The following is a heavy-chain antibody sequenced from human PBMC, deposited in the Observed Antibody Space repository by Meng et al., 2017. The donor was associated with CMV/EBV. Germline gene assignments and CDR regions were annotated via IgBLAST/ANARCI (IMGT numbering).Heavy chain of an antibody. J-gene: IGHJ5*02. CDR3: ARGTYYYGSGSANWFDP. Sequence: GGSLRLSCAASGFTFSSYSMNWVRQAPGKGLEWVSSISSSSSYIYCADSVKGRFTISRDNAKNSLYLQMNSLRAEDTAVYYCARGTYYYGSGSANWFDPWGQGTLVTVSS. CDR2: ISSSSSYI. V-gene: IGHV3-21*01. D-gene: IGHD3-10*01. CDR1: GFTFSSYS.